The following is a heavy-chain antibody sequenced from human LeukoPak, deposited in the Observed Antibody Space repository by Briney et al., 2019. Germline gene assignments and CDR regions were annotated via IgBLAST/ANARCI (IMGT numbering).Heavy chain of an antibody. Sequence: PSETLSLTCAVYGGSFSGYYWSWIRQPPGKGLEWIEEINHSGNTNYNPSLKSRVIMSVDTSKNQFSLKLSSVTAADTAVYYCARGAAYSDNSGYAHWGQGTLVTVSS. CDR2: INHSGNT. J-gene: IGHJ4*02. V-gene: IGHV4-34*01. CDR3: ARGAAYSDNSGYAH. CDR1: GGSFSGYY. D-gene: IGHD3-22*01.